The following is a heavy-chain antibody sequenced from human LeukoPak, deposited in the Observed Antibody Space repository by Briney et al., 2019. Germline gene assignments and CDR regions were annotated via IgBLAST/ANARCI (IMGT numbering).Heavy chain of an antibody. D-gene: IGHD6-19*01. CDR3: ARFSAARHRYSSGPNDAFDI. Sequence: SETLSLTCAVYGGSFSGYYWSWIRQPPGKGLEWIGEINHSGSTNYNPSLKSRVTISVDTSKNQFSLKLSSVTAADTAVYYCARFSAARHRYSSGPNDAFDIWGQGTMVTVSS. CDR2: INHSGST. J-gene: IGHJ3*02. CDR1: GGSFSGYY. V-gene: IGHV4-34*01.